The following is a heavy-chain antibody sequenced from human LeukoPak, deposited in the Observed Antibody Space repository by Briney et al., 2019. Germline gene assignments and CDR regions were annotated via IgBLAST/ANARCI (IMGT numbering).Heavy chain of an antibody. CDR2: IYFSGTTT. CDR3: ATHQGGFNWFDP. D-gene: IGHD3-16*01. CDR1: GGSITSNNFY. V-gene: IGHV4-39*01. Sequence: SETLSLTCTVSGGSITSNNFYWDRVRQPPGKGLEWLGNIYFSGTTTYYNPSLKSRVTMSLDTSKNQFSLKLSSVTATDTAVYYCATHQGGFNWFDPWGQGFLVTVSS. J-gene: IGHJ5*02.